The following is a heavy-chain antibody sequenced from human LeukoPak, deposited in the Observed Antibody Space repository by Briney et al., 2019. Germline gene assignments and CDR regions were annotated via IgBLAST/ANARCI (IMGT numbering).Heavy chain of an antibody. D-gene: IGHD2-21*02. J-gene: IGHJ6*02. Sequence: PGGSLRLSCAASRFTFSSYAMSWVRQAPGKGLEWVAVISGSGGRTYYANSVKGRFTISRDNSKNTLSLQMNSLRDEDTATYYCAREVYCGRDCYNPGYGVDVWGQGTTATVSS. CDR1: RFTFSSYA. V-gene: IGHV3-23*01. CDR3: AREVYCGRDCYNPGYGVDV. CDR2: ISGSGGRT.